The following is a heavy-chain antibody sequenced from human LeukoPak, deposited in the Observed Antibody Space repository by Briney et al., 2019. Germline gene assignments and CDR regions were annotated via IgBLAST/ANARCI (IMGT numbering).Heavy chain of an antibody. V-gene: IGHV1-2*02. CDR1: GYTVTGYF. D-gene: IGHD6-19*01. Sequence: ASVKVSCKASGYTVTGYFLHWVRQAPGQGLEWMGWINPNNGGTNYVQKFQGRVTMTRDTSISTAYMELSSLRSDDTAVYYCARESKYSSGWFYNWFDPWGQGTLVTVSS. CDR3: ARESKYSSGWFYNWFDP. J-gene: IGHJ5*02. CDR2: INPNNGGT.